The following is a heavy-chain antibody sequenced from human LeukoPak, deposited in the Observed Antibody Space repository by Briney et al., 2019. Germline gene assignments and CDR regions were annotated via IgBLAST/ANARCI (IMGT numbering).Heavy chain of an antibody. J-gene: IGHJ5*02. CDR2: IYYGGST. CDR3: ARPLGFGSGVSSTRVYTWFDP. CDR1: GGSISSSDYY. D-gene: IGHD2-15*01. V-gene: IGHV4-39*01. Sequence: SETLSLTCTVSGGSISSSDYYWGWIRQPPGKGLEWIGSIYYGGSTYYNPSLKSRVTISVDTSMNQFSLKLSFVTTAETAVYYCARPLGFGSGVSSTRVYTWFDPWAQETLAT.